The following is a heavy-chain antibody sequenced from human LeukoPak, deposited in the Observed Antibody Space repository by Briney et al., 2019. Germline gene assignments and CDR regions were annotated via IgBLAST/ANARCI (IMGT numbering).Heavy chain of an antibody. CDR1: GYTFTGYY. J-gene: IGHJ3*02. Sequence: GESLKVSCKASGYTFTGYYMHWVRQAPGQGLEWMGWINPNSGGTNYAQKFQGRVTMTRDTSISTAYMELSRLRSDDTAVYYCARATFPNWDDAFDIWGQGTMVTVSS. CDR3: ARATFPNWDDAFDI. D-gene: IGHD7-27*01. CDR2: INPNSGGT. V-gene: IGHV1-2*02.